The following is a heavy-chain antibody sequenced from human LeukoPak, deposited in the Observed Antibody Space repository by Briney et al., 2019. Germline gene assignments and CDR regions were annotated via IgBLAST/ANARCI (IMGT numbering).Heavy chain of an antibody. Sequence: GGSLRLSCAASGFTFSNYCLHWVRQAPGKGLEWVAFIRHDGNNKYYADSVKGRFTISRDNSKNTLYLQMNSLRAEDTAVYYCAKGATRGDIVVVVVDYFDYWGQGTLVTVSS. V-gene: IGHV3-30*02. CDR1: GFTFSNYC. CDR2: IRHDGNNK. D-gene: IGHD2-15*01. J-gene: IGHJ4*02. CDR3: AKGATRGDIVVVVVDYFDY.